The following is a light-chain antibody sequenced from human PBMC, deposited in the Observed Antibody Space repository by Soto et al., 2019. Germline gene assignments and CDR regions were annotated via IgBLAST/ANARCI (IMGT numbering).Light chain of an antibody. J-gene: IGLJ2*01. CDR1: ISNIGNNF. CDR3: GTWDSSLSAVV. V-gene: IGLV1-51*01. CDR2: DNN. Sequence: QSVLTQPPSVSAAPGQKVTISCSGSISNIGNNFVSWYQQLPGTAPKLLIYDNNQRPSRIPDRFSGSKSGTSATLGITGLQTGDAAAYYSGTWDSSLSAVVFGGGTKLTVL.